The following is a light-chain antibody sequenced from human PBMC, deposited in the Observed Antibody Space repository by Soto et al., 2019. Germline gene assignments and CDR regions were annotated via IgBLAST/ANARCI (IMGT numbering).Light chain of an antibody. V-gene: IGLV2-8*01. Sequence: QSALTQPPSASGSPGQSVTISCTGTSSDVGGYNYVSWYQHHPGKAPKLMIYEVSERPSGVPDRFSGSKSGDTASLTVSGLQAEDEADYYCSSYAGSNHYVFGTGPKLTVL. CDR2: EVS. CDR3: SSYAGSNHYV. CDR1: SSDVGGYNY. J-gene: IGLJ1*01.